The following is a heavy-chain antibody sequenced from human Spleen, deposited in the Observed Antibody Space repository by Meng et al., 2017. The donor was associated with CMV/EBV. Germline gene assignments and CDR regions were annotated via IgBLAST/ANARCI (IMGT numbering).Heavy chain of an antibody. J-gene: IGHJ4*02. V-gene: IGHV4-59*01. D-gene: IGHD2-2*01. CDR3: ARDLLYCSSTSCSSGGGWGY. CDR1: GGSISSYY. Sequence: SETLSLTCTVSGGSISSYYWSWIRQPPGKGLEWIGYIYYSGSTNYNPSLKSRVTISVDTSKNQFSLKLSPVTAADTAVYYCARDLLYCSSTSCSSGGGWGYWGQGTLVTVS. CDR2: IYYSGST.